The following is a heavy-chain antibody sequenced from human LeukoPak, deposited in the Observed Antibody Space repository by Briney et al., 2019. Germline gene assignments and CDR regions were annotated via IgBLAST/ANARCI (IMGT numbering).Heavy chain of an antibody. CDR1: GYSFTSYW. CDR2: IYPGDSDT. V-gene: IGHV5-51*01. CDR3: ARQGLQPAKYNWFDP. J-gene: IGHJ5*02. Sequence: GESLKISCKGSGYSFTSYWIGWVRQMPGKGLEWMGIIYPGDSDTRYSPSFQGQVTISADKSISTAYLQWSSLKASDTAMYYCARQGLQPAKYNWFDPWGQGTLVTVSS.